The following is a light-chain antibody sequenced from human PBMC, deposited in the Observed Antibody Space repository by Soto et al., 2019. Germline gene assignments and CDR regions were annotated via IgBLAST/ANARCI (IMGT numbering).Light chain of an antibody. CDR3: QHRSNWPPYT. J-gene: IGKJ2*01. V-gene: IGKV3-11*01. Sequence: EIVLTQAPATLSLSPWERANLACRASQSVSSYLAWYQQKPGQDPLLLISDASNRATGIPAKFSGSGSGTGGTLTISLLEPEDLAVYYCQHRSNWPPYTFGQGTKLEIK. CDR1: QSVSSY. CDR2: DAS.